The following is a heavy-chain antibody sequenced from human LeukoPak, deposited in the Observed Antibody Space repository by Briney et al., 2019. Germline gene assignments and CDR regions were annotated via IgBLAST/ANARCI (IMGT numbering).Heavy chain of an antibody. V-gene: IGHV4-39*01. CDR3: AKVNTWFDP. D-gene: IGHD2/OR15-2a*01. CDR2: IHHSGST. Sequence: SETLSLTCTVSGGSISSSSSYYWGWIRQPPGKGLEWIGNIHHSGSTYYTPSLKSRVIISVDSSKNQLSLKLSSVTAADTAIYYCAKVNTWFDPWGQGALVTVSS. J-gene: IGHJ5*02. CDR1: GGSISSSSSYY.